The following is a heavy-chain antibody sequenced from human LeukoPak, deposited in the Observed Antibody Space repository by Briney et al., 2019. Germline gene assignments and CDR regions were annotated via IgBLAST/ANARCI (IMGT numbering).Heavy chain of an antibody. Sequence: GGSLRLSCGASGFTFSSYEMTWVRQAPGKGLEWVSNISSSDTTIHYADSAKGRFTISRDNARNSLYLQMNSLRAEDTAVYYCARSRRDNYYYYYGMDVWGQGTTVTVSS. CDR1: GFTFSSYE. V-gene: IGHV3-48*03. CDR3: ARSRRDNYYYYYGMDV. D-gene: IGHD5-24*01. CDR2: ISSSDTTI. J-gene: IGHJ6*02.